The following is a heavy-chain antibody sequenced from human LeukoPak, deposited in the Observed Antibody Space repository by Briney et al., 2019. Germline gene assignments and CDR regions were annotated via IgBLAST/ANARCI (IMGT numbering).Heavy chain of an antibody. CDR3: ARERARALAYGMDV. CDR1: GVTVSSNY. V-gene: IGHV3-66*01. Sequence: PGGSLRLSCVVSGVTVSSNYKCRVRQAPGKGLEWVSIVYSDGTTNYADSVKGRFTISRDNTKNTLYLQMNSLRAEDTAVYYCARERARALAYGMDVWGQGTTVTVSS. J-gene: IGHJ6*02. CDR2: VYSDGTT.